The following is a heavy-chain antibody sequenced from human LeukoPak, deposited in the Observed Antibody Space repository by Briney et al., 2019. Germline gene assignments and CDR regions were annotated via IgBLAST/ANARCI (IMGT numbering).Heavy chain of an antibody. V-gene: IGHV3-23*01. J-gene: IGHJ4*02. D-gene: IGHD6-13*01. Sequence: PGGSLRLSCAVSGFSLSRYAMSWVRKAPGKGLEWVSAISDSGGSTYYADSVKGRFTISRDNSRNTLYLQMNTLSAEDTAVYYCANCRGRRWSDYFDYWGQGTLVTVSS. CDR3: ANCRGRRWSDYFDY. CDR1: GFSLSRYA. CDR2: ISDSGGST.